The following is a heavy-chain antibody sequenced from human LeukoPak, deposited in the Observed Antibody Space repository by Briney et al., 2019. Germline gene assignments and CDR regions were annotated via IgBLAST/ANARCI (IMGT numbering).Heavy chain of an antibody. Sequence: SETLSLTSTVSGGSISSNSYYWGWIRQPPGKGLEWIGSIYYSGSAYYNPSLKSRVTISVDTSKNQFSLKLSSVTAADTAVFYCARHLTYCGGDCFFDYWGQGTQVTVSS. J-gene: IGHJ4*02. CDR1: GGSISSNSYY. V-gene: IGHV4-39*01. CDR3: ARHLTYCGGDCFFDY. CDR2: IYYSGSA. D-gene: IGHD2-21*02.